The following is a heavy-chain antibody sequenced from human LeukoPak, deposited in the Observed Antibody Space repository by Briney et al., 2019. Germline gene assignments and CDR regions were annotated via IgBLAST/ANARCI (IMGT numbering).Heavy chain of an antibody. CDR2: IYTSGST. CDR1: GYSISGGYY. D-gene: IGHD4-17*01. Sequence: SETLSLTCTVSGYSISGGYYWSWIRQPAGKGLEWIGRIYTSGSTNYNPSLKSRVTMSVDTSKNQFSLKLSSVTAADTAVYYCARGPTVTTDPDYYYYYYMDVWGKGTTVTISS. V-gene: IGHV4-4*07. J-gene: IGHJ6*03. CDR3: ARGPTVTTDPDYYYYYYMDV.